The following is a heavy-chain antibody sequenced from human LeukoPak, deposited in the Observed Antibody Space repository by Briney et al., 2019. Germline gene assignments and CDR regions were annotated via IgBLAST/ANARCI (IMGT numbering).Heavy chain of an antibody. Sequence: GGSLRLSCAASGFTFSSYAMSWVRQAPGKGLEWVSAISGSGGSTYYADSVKGRFTISRDNSKNTLYLQMNSLRAEDTAVYYCARAVPATWIQSSDYWGQGTLVTVSS. CDR1: GFTFSSYA. D-gene: IGHD5-12*01. J-gene: IGHJ4*02. CDR2: ISGSGGST. V-gene: IGHV3-23*01. CDR3: ARAVPATWIQSSDY.